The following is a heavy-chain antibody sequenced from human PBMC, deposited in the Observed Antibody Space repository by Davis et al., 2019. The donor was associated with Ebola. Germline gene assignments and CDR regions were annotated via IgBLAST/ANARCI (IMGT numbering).Heavy chain of an antibody. V-gene: IGHV1-46*01. D-gene: IGHD2-15*01. CDR3: ARDQILVVVAATSPYYYYGMDV. CDR2: INPSGGST. J-gene: IGHJ6*04. CDR1: GNTPSNTA. Sequence: ASVKVSCKASGNTPSNTAISWVRQAPGQGLEWMGIINPSGGSTSYAQKFQGRVTMTRDTSTSTVYMELSSLRSEDTAVYYCARDQILVVVAATSPYYYYGMDVWGKGTTVTVSS.